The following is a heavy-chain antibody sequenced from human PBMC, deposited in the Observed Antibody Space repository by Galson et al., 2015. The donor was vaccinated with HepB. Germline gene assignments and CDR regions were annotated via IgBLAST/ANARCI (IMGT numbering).Heavy chain of an antibody. CDR1: GFTFSSYA. Sequence: SLRLSCAASGFTFSSYAMHWVRQAPGKGLEWVAVISYDGSNKYYADSVKGRFTISRDNSKNTLYLQMNSLRAEDTAVYYCARDPGGSYRNFDYWGQGTLVTVSS. CDR3: ARDPGGSYRNFDY. J-gene: IGHJ4*02. CDR2: ISYDGSNK. D-gene: IGHD1-26*01. V-gene: IGHV3-30-3*01.